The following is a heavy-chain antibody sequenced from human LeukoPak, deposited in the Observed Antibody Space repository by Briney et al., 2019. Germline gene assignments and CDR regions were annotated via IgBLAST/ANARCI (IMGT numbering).Heavy chain of an antibody. CDR1: GFTFSSYW. CDR2: IKSDGSNI. CDR3: AKGRYGDYPYY. D-gene: IGHD4-17*01. J-gene: IGHJ4*02. Sequence: GGSLRLSCAASGFTFSSYWMHWVRQPPGKGLVWVSRIKSDGSNIVYADSVKGRFTISRDNSKNTLYLQMNSLRAEDTAVYYCAKGRYGDYPYYWGQGTLVTVSS. V-gene: IGHV3-74*01.